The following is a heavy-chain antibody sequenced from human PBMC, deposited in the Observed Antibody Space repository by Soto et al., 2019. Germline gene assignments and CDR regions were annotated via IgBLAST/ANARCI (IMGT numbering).Heavy chain of an antibody. J-gene: IGHJ3*01. Sequence: PSETLSLTCAVSGGSISSSNWWSWVRQPPGKGLEWIGEIYHSGSTNYNPSLKSRVTISGDRSKNQFTLNLSSVTAADTAVYYCASNVAADDALDVWGQGTMVTVSS. CDR1: GGSISSSNW. V-gene: IGHV4-4*02. D-gene: IGHD2-15*01. CDR3: ASNVAADDALDV. CDR2: IYHSGST.